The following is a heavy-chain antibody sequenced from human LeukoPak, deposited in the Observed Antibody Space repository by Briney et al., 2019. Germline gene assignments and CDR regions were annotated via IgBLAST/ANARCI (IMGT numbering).Heavy chain of an antibody. D-gene: IGHD3-16*01. V-gene: IGHV3-7*03. J-gene: IGHJ6*02. Sequence: GGSLRLSCAASGFTFSSYWMNWARQAPGKGLEWVASINHNGNVNYYVDSVKGRFTISRDNAENSLYLQMSNLRAEDTAVYFCARGGGLDVWGQGATVTVSS. CDR2: INHNGNVN. CDR3: ARGGGLDV. CDR1: GFTFSSYW.